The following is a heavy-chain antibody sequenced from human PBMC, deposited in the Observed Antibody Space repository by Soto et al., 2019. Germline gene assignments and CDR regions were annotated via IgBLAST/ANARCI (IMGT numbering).Heavy chain of an antibody. CDR2: ISYDGSNK. CDR1: GFTFSSYA. Sequence: TGGSLRLSCAASGFTFSSYAMHWVRQAPGKGLEWVAVISYDGSNKYYADSVKGRFTISRDNAKNTLYLQMNSLRAEDTAVYYCAIQKSGSHRYSNAFDIWGQGTMVTVSS. CDR3: AIQKSGSHRYSNAFDI. D-gene: IGHD3-10*01. J-gene: IGHJ3*02. V-gene: IGHV3-30-3*01.